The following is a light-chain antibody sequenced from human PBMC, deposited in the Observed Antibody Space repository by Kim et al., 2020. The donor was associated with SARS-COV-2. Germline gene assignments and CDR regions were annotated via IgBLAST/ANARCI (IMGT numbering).Light chain of an antibody. Sequence: SPGERATLSCRASQSVSSNLAWYQQKPGQAPRLFIYGASTRATGIPARFSGSGSGTEFTLTISSLQSEDFAVYYCQQYNNWPPWTLGQGTKVDIK. J-gene: IGKJ1*01. V-gene: IGKV3-15*01. CDR3: QQYNNWPPWT. CDR1: QSVSSN. CDR2: GAS.